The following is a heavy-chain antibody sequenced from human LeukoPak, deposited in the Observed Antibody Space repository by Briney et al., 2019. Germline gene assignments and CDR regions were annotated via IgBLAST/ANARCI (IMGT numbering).Heavy chain of an antibody. CDR2: SSSSGGST. V-gene: IGHV3-23*01. CDR3: AKGYRYCSSTSCYFFLGGEPFDY. Sequence: GSLRLSCAASGFTFSSYAMSLVRQAPGKGLEWVSASSSSGGSTYYADSVKGRFTISRDNSKNTLYLQMNSLRAEDTALYYCAKGYRYCSSTSCYFFLGGEPFDYWGQGTLVTVSS. CDR1: GFTFSSYA. J-gene: IGHJ4*02. D-gene: IGHD2-2*01.